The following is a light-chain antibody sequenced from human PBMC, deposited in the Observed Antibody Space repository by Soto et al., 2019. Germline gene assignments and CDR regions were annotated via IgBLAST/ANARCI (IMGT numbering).Light chain of an antibody. CDR2: GAS. V-gene: IGKV3-15*01. CDR1: QSVSSN. CDR3: QQYNKWPPYT. Sequence: EIVMTQSPATLSVSPGEKATLSCRASQSVSSNLAWYQQKHGQHPRLLIYGASTRATGIPARFSGSGSGTEFTLTISSLQSEDFAVYYCQQYNKWPPYTFGQGTKLEIK. J-gene: IGKJ2*01.